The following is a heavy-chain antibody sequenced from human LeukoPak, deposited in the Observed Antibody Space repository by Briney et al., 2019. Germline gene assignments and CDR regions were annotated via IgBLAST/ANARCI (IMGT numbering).Heavy chain of an antibody. D-gene: IGHD3-10*01. CDR1: GGSISSYY. CDR2: IYTSGST. CDR3: ARDFGSGYYSYYMDV. J-gene: IGHJ6*03. V-gene: IGHV4-4*07. Sequence: PSETLSLTCTVSGGSISSYYWSWIRQPARKGLEWIGRIYTSGSTNYNPSLKSRVPMSVDTSKNQFSLKLSSVTAADTAVYYCARDFGSGYYSYYMDVWGKGTTVTVSS.